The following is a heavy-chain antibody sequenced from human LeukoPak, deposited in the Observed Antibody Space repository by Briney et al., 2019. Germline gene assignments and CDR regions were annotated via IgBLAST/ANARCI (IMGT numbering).Heavy chain of an antibody. D-gene: IGHD2-21*01. CDR2: VSGDGGST. Sequence: PGGSLRLSCAASGFTFDDYAMHWVCQAPGTGLGRVSLVSGDGGSTYYADSVKGRFTISRDNSKNSLYLQMNSLRTEDTALYYCAKSSLIEGMDVWGEGTTVTVSS. V-gene: IGHV3-43*02. J-gene: IGHJ6*04. CDR1: GFTFDDYA. CDR3: AKSSLIEGMDV.